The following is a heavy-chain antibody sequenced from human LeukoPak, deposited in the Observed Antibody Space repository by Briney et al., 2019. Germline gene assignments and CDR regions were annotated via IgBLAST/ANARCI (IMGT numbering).Heavy chain of an antibody. CDR1: GFTFSNDC. CDR2: IKSKTDGGTT. Sequence: PGGSLRLSCAASGFTFSNDCMSWVRQAPGKGLEWVGRIKSKTDGGTTDYAAPVKGRFTISRDDSKNTLYLQMNSLKTEDTAVYYCTTDLGCSGGSCYSFWGQGTLVTVSS. D-gene: IGHD2-15*01. V-gene: IGHV3-15*01. CDR3: TTDLGCSGGSCYSF. J-gene: IGHJ4*02.